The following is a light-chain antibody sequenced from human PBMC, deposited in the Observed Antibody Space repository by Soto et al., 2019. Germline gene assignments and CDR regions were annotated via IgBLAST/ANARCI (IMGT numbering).Light chain of an antibody. CDR3: LQYNDYWT. V-gene: IGKV1-5*01. CDR1: QRVTTW. Sequence: DIQMTQSPSTLSASVGDRVTITCRASQRVTTWLAWYQQRPGKAPKLLIHDASTLHSGVPSRFSGSGSGTEFTLTISSPQPDDFATYYCLQYNDYWTFGQGTKV. J-gene: IGKJ1*01. CDR2: DAS.